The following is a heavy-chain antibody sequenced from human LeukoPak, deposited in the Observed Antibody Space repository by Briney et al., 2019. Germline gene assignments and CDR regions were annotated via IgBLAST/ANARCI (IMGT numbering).Heavy chain of an antibody. CDR3: AKVTGTDDYYMDV. Sequence: PGGSLRLSCAASGFIFSSYGMHWVRQAPGKGLEWVAFIRFDGNDKYYTDSVKGRFTISRDNSKNTLYLQMNSLRAEDTAVYYCAKVTGTDDYYMDVWGKGTTVTVSS. V-gene: IGHV3-30*02. J-gene: IGHJ6*03. CDR2: IRFDGNDK. CDR1: GFIFSSYG. D-gene: IGHD1-20*01.